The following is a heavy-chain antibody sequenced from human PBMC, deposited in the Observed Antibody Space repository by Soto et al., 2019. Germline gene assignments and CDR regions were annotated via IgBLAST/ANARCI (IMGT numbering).Heavy chain of an antibody. CDR1: GGCISSSSYY. CDR3: ARSPSGPFYDILASYYYYYMDV. Sequence: PSETLSITSTVSGGCISSSSYYWGWIRQPPGKGLECIGSIYYSGSTFYNPSLKSRVTISVETSKNQFSLKLSSVTAADTAVYYCARSPSGPFYDILASYYYYYMDVWGKGTTVTVSS. CDR2: IYYSGST. J-gene: IGHJ6*03. V-gene: IGHV4-39*01. D-gene: IGHD3-9*01.